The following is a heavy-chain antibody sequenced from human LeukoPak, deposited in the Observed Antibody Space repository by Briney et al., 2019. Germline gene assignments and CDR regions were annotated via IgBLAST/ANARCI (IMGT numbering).Heavy chain of an antibody. J-gene: IGHJ4*02. CDR1: GVSISSGDYS. CDR2: IYHSGST. V-gene: IGHV4-30-2*01. CDR3: ARGKHSSSWSYYFDY. Sequence: PSQTLSLTCAVSGVSISSGDYSWSWIRQPPGKGLEWIGYIYHSGSTHYNPSLKSRVTISVDRSKDQFSLKLSSVTAADTAVYYCARGKHSSSWSYYFDYWGQGTLVTVSS. D-gene: IGHD6-13*01.